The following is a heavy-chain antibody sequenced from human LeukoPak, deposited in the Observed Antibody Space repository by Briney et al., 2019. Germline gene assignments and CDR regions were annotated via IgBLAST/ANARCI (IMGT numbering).Heavy chain of an antibody. D-gene: IGHD3-3*01. CDR3: ARGLFRDFWSGPRGDY. CDR2: MNPNSGNT. CDR1: GYTFTSYD. J-gene: IGHJ4*01. V-gene: IGHV1-8*01. Sequence: GASVTVSCKASGYTFTSYDINWVRQAPGHGLEWIGRMNPNSGNTGYPQKFQGRVAMTRNTSISTAYMELGGLRSEDTAVYYCARGLFRDFWSGPRGDYWGQGTLVTVSS.